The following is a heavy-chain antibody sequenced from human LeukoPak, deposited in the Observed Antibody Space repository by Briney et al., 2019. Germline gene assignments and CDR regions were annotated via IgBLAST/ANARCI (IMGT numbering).Heavy chain of an antibody. Sequence: PGGSLRLSCAASGFTFSNAWMSWVRQAPGKGLEWVGRIKSKTDGGTTDYAAPVKGRFTISRDDSKNTLYLQMNSLRTEDTAVYYCTTDTLRYFDWLLYGRGGSFDIWGQGTMVTVSS. CDR1: GFTFSNAW. CDR3: TTDTLRYFDWLLYGRGGSFDI. V-gene: IGHV3-15*01. CDR2: IKSKTDGGTT. J-gene: IGHJ3*02. D-gene: IGHD3-9*01.